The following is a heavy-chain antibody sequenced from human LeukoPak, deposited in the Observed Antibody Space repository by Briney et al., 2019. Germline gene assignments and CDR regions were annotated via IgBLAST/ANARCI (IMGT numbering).Heavy chain of an antibody. V-gene: IGHV1-58*01. D-gene: IGHD2-2*01. Sequence: ASVKVSCKASGFTFTSTAVQWVRQARGQHLEWIGWILVGSGNTNYAQMFQERVTLTWDVSTSTAYMVLSSLRSEDTAIYYCASDPPYTSSSAWWGQGTLVTVSS. CDR1: GFTFTSTA. CDR3: ASDPPYTSSSAW. CDR2: ILVGSGNT. J-gene: IGHJ4*02.